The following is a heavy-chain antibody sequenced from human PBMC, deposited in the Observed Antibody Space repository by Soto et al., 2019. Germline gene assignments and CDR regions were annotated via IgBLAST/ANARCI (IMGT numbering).Heavy chain of an antibody. D-gene: IGHD2-21*01. CDR2: ISYDGSNK. J-gene: IGHJ4*02. CDR1: GFTFSSYA. V-gene: IGHV3-30-3*01. CDR3: VSLARVVFDY. Sequence: PGGSLRLSCAASGFTFSSYAMHWVRQAPGKGLEWVAVISYDGSNKYYADSVKGRFTISRDNSKNTLYLQMNSLRAEDTAVYYCVSLARVVFDYWGQGTLVTSPQ.